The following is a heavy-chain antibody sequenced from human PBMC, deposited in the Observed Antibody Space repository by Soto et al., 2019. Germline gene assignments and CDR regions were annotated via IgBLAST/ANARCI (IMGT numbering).Heavy chain of an antibody. Sequence: QVQLVESGGGVVQPGRSLRLSCAASGFTFSSYGMHWVRQAPGKGLEWVAVISYDGSNKYYADSVKGRFTISRDNSKNTLYLQMNSLRGEDTAVYYCAKAGPYVYGMDVWGQGTTVTVSS. D-gene: IGHD2-8*01. J-gene: IGHJ6*02. CDR2: ISYDGSNK. CDR1: GFTFSSYG. V-gene: IGHV3-30*18. CDR3: AKAGPYVYGMDV.